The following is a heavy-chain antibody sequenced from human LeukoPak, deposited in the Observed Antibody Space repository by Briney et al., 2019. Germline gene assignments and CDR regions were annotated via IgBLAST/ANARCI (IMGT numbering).Heavy chain of an antibody. D-gene: IGHD3-22*01. J-gene: IGHJ4*02. CDR3: ARDETYYYDSSGLYYFDY. CDR1: GGSFSGYY. V-gene: IGHV4-34*01. CDR2: INHSGST. Sequence: SETLSLTCAVYGGSFSGYYWSWIRQPPGKGLEWIGEINHSGSTNYNPSLKSRVTISVDTSKNQFSLKLSSVTAADTAVYYCARDETYYYDSSGLYYFDYWGQGTLVTVSS.